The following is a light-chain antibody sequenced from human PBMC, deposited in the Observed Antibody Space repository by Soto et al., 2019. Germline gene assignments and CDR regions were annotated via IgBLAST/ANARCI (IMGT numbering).Light chain of an antibody. CDR2: DAS. Sequence: DIQMTQSPSSLSASVGDRVTITCRASQSISSYLNWYQQKPGKAPKLLIYDASNLQTGVPSRFSGSGFGTDFTFTISSLQPEDIATYYCQQCDDLPLTFGGGTKVEIK. J-gene: IGKJ4*01. V-gene: IGKV1-33*01. CDR3: QQCDDLPLT. CDR1: QSISSY.